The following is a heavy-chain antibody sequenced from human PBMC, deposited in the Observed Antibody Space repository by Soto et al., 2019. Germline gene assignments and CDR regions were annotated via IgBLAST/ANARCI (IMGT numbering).Heavy chain of an antibody. CDR2: IYYSGST. Sequence: SETLSLTCTVSGGSVSSGSYYWSWIRQPPGKGLEWIGYIYYSGSTNYNPSLKSRVTISVDTSKNQFSLKLSSVTAADTAVYYCARVGATFDDWGQGTLVTVSS. D-gene: IGHD1-26*01. CDR3: ARVGATFDD. V-gene: IGHV4-61*01. J-gene: IGHJ4*02. CDR1: GGSVSSGSYY.